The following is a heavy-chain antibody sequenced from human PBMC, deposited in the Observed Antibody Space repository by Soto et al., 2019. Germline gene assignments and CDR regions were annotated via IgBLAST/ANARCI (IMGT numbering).Heavy chain of an antibody. J-gene: IGHJ6*02. Sequence: SVKVSCRASGRTFSSYAISWVRQAPGQGLEWMGGIIPIFGTANYAQKFQGRVTITADESTSTAYMGLSSLSSEDTAVYYCARAIVVVVAATENYYYYGMDVWGQGNTVTVSS. D-gene: IGHD2-15*01. V-gene: IGHV1-69*13. CDR1: GRTFSSYA. CDR2: IIPIFGTA. CDR3: ARAIVVVVAATENYYYYGMDV.